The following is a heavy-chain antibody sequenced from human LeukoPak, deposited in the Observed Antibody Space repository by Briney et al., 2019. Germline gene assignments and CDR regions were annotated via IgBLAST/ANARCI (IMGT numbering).Heavy chain of an antibody. Sequence: PGGSLRLSCAASGFTFSSYEMNWVRQAPGKGPEWVSYVSGSGSTIYYADSVKGRFTISRDNAKTSLYLQMNSLRVEDTAVYYCARVDVLYYDSSGYFDYWGQGTLVTVSS. J-gene: IGHJ4*02. CDR3: ARVDVLYYDSSGYFDY. V-gene: IGHV3-48*03. D-gene: IGHD3-22*01. CDR2: VSGSGSTI. CDR1: GFTFSSYE.